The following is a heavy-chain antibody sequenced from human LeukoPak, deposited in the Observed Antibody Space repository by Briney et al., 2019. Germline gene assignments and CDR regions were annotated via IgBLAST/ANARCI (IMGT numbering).Heavy chain of an antibody. CDR1: GYSISSGYY. D-gene: IGHD6-6*01. J-gene: IGHJ4*02. V-gene: IGHV4-38-2*02. Sequence: SETLSLTCTVSGYSISSGYYWGWIRQPPGKGLEWIGSIYHSGSTYYNPSLKSRVTISVDTSKNQFSLKLSSVTAADTAVYYCARVVPIAAQYFDYWGQGTLVTVSS. CDR2: IYHSGST. CDR3: ARVVPIAAQYFDY.